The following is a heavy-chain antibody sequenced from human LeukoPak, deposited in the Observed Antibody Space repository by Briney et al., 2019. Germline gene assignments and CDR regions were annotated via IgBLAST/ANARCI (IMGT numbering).Heavy chain of an antibody. V-gene: IGHV4-34*01. CDR1: GGSFSGYY. CDR2: INHSGST. CDR3: ARRDSDFDY. D-gene: IGHD2-15*01. J-gene: IGHJ4*02. Sequence: SETLSLTCAVYGGSFSGYYWSWIRQPPGKGLEWIGEINHSGSTNYNPSLKGRVTISVDTSKNQFSLKLSSVTAADTAVYYCARRDSDFDYWGQGTLVTVSS.